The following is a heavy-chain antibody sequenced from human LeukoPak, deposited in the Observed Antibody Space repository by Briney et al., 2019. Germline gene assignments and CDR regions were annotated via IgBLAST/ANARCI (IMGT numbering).Heavy chain of an antibody. Sequence: GSLRLSCAASGFTFSSYPLHWVRQAPGKGLEWVTLISYDGSKIYYADSVKGRFTISRDNSKNTLYLQMNSLRAEDTAVYYCTSLSDAIESFGTRNYWGQGTLVTVSS. CDR2: ISYDGSKI. V-gene: IGHV3-30-3*01. D-gene: IGHD2-8*01. J-gene: IGHJ4*02. CDR1: GFTFSSYP. CDR3: TSLSDAIESFGTRNY.